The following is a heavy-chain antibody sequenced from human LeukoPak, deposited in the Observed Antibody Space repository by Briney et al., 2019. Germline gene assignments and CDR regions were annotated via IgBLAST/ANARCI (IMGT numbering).Heavy chain of an antibody. J-gene: IGHJ6*03. Sequence: SETLSLTCTVSGGSISSSSYYWGWIRQPPGKGLEWIGSIYYSGSTYYNPSLKSRVTISVDTSKNQFSLKLSSVTAADTAVYYCARVRAAAGYYYMDVWGKGTTVTISS. CDR3: ARVRAAAGYYYMDV. D-gene: IGHD6-13*01. CDR2: IYYSGST. V-gene: IGHV4-39*07. CDR1: GGSISSSSYY.